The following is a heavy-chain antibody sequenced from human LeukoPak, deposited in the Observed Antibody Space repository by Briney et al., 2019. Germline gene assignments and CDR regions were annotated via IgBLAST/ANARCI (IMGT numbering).Heavy chain of an antibody. Sequence: SQTLSLTCAVYGGSFSGYYWSWIRQPPGKGLEWIGEINHSGSTNYNPSLKSRVTISVDTSKNQFSLKLSSVTAADTAVYYCARFLPAAISWLPGYYFDYWGQRTLVTVSS. V-gene: IGHV4-34*01. CDR1: GGSFSGYY. J-gene: IGHJ4*02. CDR3: ARFLPAAISWLPGYYFDY. D-gene: IGHD2-2*02. CDR2: INHSGST.